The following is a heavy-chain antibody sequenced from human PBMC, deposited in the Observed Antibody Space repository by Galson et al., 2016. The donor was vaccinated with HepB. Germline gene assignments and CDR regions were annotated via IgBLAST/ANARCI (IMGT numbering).Heavy chain of an antibody. Sequence: SLRLSCAASGFAFSDYGMHWVRQAPGKGLEWVALIWFDGSNTHYADSVKGRFTISRDNSIKTVYLQMNSLRAEDTAVYYCARDRVVRYFDWHDLEYVGQGTLVTVSS. V-gene: IGHV3-33*01. CDR3: ARDRVVRYFDWHDLEY. D-gene: IGHD3-9*01. J-gene: IGHJ4*02. CDR1: GFAFSDYG. CDR2: IWFDGSNT.